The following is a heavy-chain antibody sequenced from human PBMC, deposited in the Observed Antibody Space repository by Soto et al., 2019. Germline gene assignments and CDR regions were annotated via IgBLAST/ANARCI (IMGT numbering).Heavy chain of an antibody. CDR2: IGSDSGDI. J-gene: IGHJ4*02. V-gene: IGHV3-23*01. Sequence: EVQLLESGGDLVQPGGSLRLSCVASGFTFSSYAVAWIRQVPGKGLEWVSVIGSDSGDIQYADSVKGRFTISRDNSKNTLYRQMSSLIAEDTAVYYCAKYSTTSASRYFDFWGQGTLVTVSS. D-gene: IGHD1-1*01. CDR3: AKYSTTSASRYFDF. CDR1: GFTFSSYA.